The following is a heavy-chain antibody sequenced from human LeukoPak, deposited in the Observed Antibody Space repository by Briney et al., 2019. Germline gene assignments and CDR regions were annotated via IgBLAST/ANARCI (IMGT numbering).Heavy chain of an antibody. CDR3: AKGGRADAFDI. V-gene: IGHV3-30*02. Sequence: GGSLRLSCAASGFTFSSYGMHWVRQAPGKGLEGVAVIWYDGSNKYYADSVKGRFTISRDNSKNTLYLQMNSLRAEDTAVYYCAKGGRADAFDIWGQGTMVTVSS. J-gene: IGHJ3*02. CDR2: IWYDGSNK. CDR1: GFTFSSYG.